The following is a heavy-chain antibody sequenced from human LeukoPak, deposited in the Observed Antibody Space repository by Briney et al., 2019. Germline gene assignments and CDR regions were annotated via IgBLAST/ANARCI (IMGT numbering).Heavy chain of an antibody. V-gene: IGHV3-23*01. CDR2: ISGSGGST. CDR3: ATTPDIVVVVAATSDY. CDR1: RFTFSSYA. Sequence: GGSLRLSCAASRFTFSSYAMSWVRQAPGKGLEWVSAISGSGGSTYYADSVKGRFTISRDNSKNTLYLQMNSLRAEDTAVYYCATTPDIVVVVAATSDYWGQGTLVTVSS. D-gene: IGHD2-15*01. J-gene: IGHJ4*02.